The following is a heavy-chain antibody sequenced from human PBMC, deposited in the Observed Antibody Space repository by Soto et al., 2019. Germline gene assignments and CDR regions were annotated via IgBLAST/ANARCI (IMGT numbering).Heavy chain of an antibody. CDR3: ARTNVVLTVHALFDY. D-gene: IGHD2-8*01. V-gene: IGHV1-3*01. Sequence: QVQLVQSGAEMKKPGASVKVSCKASGYTFTIYAMHWVRQAPGQRLEWMGWINAGNGDTKYSQNFQDRITITRDTSASTAYMELSSLRSEDTAVYYCARTNVVLTVHALFDYWGQGTLVTVSS. CDR1: GYTFTIYA. CDR2: INAGNGDT. J-gene: IGHJ4*02.